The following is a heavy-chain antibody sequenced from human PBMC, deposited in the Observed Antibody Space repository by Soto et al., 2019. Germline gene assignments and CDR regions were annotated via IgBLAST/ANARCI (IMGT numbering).Heavy chain of an antibody. CDR3: ARSRTTVTPSGFQH. Sequence: SGPTLVNPTETLTLTCTVSGFSLSKARMGVSWIRQPPGKGLEWIGYIYYSGSTNYNPSLKSRVTISVDTSKNQFSLKLSSVTAADTAVYYCARSRTTVTPSGFQHWGQGTLVTVSS. J-gene: IGHJ1*01. CDR1: GFSLSKARMG. V-gene: IGHV4-61*01. D-gene: IGHD4-17*01. CDR2: IYYSGST.